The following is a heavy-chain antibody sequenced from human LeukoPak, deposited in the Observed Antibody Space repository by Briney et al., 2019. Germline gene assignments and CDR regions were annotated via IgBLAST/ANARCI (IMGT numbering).Heavy chain of an antibody. D-gene: IGHD6-13*01. CDR2: ISSSSSYI. CDR3: ARYTTSWYYFDY. J-gene: IGHJ4*02. V-gene: IGHV3-21*01. Sequence: GGSLRLSCAASGFTFSSYSMNWVRQAPGKGLEWVSSISSSSSYIYYADSVKGRFTISRDNAKNSLYLQMNSLRAEDTAVYYCARYTTSWYYFDYWGQGTLVTVSS. CDR1: GFTFSSYS.